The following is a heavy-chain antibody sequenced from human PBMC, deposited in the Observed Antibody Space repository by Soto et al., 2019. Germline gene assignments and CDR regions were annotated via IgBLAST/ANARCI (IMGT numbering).Heavy chain of an antibody. J-gene: IGHJ4*02. CDR2: ISSSGSTI. D-gene: IGHD1-26*01. Sequence: PGESLKISCAASGFTFSSYEMNWVRQAPGKGLEWVSYISSSGSTIYYADSVKGRFTISRDNAKNSLYLQMNSLRAEDTAVYYCARVVTHYNGSYRTIDYWGQGTLVTVSS. V-gene: IGHV3-48*03. CDR1: GFTFSSYE. CDR3: ARVVTHYNGSYRTIDY.